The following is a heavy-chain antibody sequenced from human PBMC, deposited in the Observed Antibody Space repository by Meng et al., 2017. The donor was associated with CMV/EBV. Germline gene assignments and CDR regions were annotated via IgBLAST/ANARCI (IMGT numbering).Heavy chain of an antibody. V-gene: IGHV3-30*02. J-gene: IGHJ4*02. CDR2: IRYDGSNK. Sequence: GESLKIFCAASGFTFSSYAMHWVRQAPGKGLEWVAFIRYDGSNKYYADSVKGRFTISRDNSKNTLYLQMNSLRAEDTAVYYCATETQYYDSSGYPLRWGQGTLVTVSS. CDR3: ATETQYYDSSGYPLR. D-gene: IGHD3-22*01. CDR1: GFTFSSYA.